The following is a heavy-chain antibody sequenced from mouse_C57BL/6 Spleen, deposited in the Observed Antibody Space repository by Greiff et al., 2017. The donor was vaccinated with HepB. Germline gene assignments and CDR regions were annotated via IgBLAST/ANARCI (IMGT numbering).Heavy chain of an antibody. CDR3: ARGGAGSHFDY. Sequence: EVKLMESGPGLVKPSQSLSLTCSVTGYSITSGYYWNWIRQFPGNKLEWMGYISYDGSNNYNPSLKNRISITLDTSKNQFFLKLNSVTTEDTATYYCARGGAGSHFDYWGQGTTLTVSS. V-gene: IGHV3-6*01. J-gene: IGHJ2*01. D-gene: IGHD4-1*01. CDR1: GYSITSGYY. CDR2: ISYDGSN.